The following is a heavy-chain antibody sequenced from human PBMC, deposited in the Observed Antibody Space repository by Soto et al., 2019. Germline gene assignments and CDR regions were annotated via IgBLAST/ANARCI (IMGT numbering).Heavy chain of an antibody. V-gene: IGHV3-23*01. CDR3: AKLIVIAGTGY. D-gene: IGHD6-19*01. Sequence: EAQLLESGGGWVQPGGSLRLSCAASGFTFSSYAMSWVRQAPGKDLEWVSSISTSGSTYYADSVKGRFTISRDNSKNTLYLQMNSLRAEDTAVYYCAKLIVIAGTGYWGQGTLVTVSS. CDR1: GFTFSSYA. CDR2: ISTSGST. J-gene: IGHJ4*02.